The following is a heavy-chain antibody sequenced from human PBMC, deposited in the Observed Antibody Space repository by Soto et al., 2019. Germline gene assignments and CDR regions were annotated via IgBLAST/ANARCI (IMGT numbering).Heavy chain of an antibody. CDR2: IYYSGST. V-gene: IGHV4-59*01. Sequence: TSETLSLTCTVSGGSISSYYWSWIRQPPGKGLEWIGYIYYSGSTNYNPSLKSRVTISVDTSKNQFSLKLSSVTAADTAVYYCARSLTPSNWFDPWGQGTLVTAPQ. CDR1: GGSISSYY. J-gene: IGHJ5*02. CDR3: ARSLTPSNWFDP.